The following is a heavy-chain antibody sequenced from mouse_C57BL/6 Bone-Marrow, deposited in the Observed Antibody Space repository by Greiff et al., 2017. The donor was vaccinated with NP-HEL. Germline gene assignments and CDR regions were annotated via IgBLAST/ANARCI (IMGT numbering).Heavy chain of an antibody. D-gene: IGHD2-3*01. CDR2: IDPANGDT. CDR1: GFNFKDDY. V-gene: IGHV14-4*01. Sequence: EVQLQQSGAELVRPGASVKLSCTASGFNFKDDYMHWVKQRPEQGLEWIGWIDPANGDTKYASKFQGKATLTADTSSNTAYLQLSSLTSEDTAVYYCTTGDGYLYYFDYWGQGTTLTVSS. CDR3: TTGDGYLYYFDY. J-gene: IGHJ2*01.